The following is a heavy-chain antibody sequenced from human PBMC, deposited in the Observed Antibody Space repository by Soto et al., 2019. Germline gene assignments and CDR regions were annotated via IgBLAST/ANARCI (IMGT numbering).Heavy chain of an antibody. Sequence: QVQLVQSGAEVKKPGASVKVSCKTSGYTFTSYYIHWVRQAPGQGLEWMGIINPGAGGTSYAQKFQGRVPMTRDTSTSTVYMELSSLRSEDTAVYFCARRPLGQWLAPDFWGQGTLVTVSS. CDR2: INPGAGGT. V-gene: IGHV1-46*01. CDR3: ARRPLGQWLAPDF. J-gene: IGHJ4*02. D-gene: IGHD6-19*01. CDR1: GYTFTSYY.